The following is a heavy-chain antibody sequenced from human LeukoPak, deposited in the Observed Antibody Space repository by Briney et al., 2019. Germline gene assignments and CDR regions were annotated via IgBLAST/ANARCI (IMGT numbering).Heavy chain of an antibody. Sequence: GGSLRLFCAASEFTFSSYEMNWVRQAPGKGLEWVSYISSSGSTILYADSVKGRFTISRDNARNSLYLQMKSLRAEDTAVYYCARTPSIVGYTSRELGHWYFDLWGRGTPVTVFS. J-gene: IGHJ2*01. D-gene: IGHD6-13*01. V-gene: IGHV3-48*03. CDR3: ARTPSIVGYTSRELGHWYFDL. CDR1: EFTFSSYE. CDR2: ISSSGSTI.